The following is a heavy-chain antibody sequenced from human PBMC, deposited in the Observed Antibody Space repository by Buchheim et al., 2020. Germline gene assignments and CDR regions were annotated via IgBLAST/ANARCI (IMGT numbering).Heavy chain of an antibody. J-gene: IGHJ4*02. CDR3: ARTDCGTTHCKHLQY. CDR1: GFTFSTYA. Sequence: QVQLVESGGGVVQPGRSLRLSCAASGFTFSTYAMHWVRQAPGKGLEWLAVISDDGTNNYYTDAVKGRFTISRDNSKNTVYLQVDSLTTEDTAAYYCARTDCGTTHCKHLQYWDLGTL. V-gene: IGHV3-30*03. CDR2: ISDDGTNN. D-gene: IGHD2-21*01.